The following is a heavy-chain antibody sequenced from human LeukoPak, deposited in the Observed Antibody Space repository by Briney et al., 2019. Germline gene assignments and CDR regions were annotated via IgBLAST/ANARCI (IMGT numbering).Heavy chain of an antibody. CDR2: IWYGGSNK. CDR1: GFTFNAFG. V-gene: IGHV3-30*02. CDR3: AKDSFDPYCSSTSCYNDNWFDP. Sequence: PGGSLRLSCVASGFTFNAFGMHWVRQAPGKGLEWVAVIWYGGSNKYYADSVKGRFTISRDNSKNTLYLQMNSLGAEDTAVYYCAKDSFDPYCSSTSCYNDNWFDPWGQGTLVTVSS. J-gene: IGHJ5*02. D-gene: IGHD2-2*02.